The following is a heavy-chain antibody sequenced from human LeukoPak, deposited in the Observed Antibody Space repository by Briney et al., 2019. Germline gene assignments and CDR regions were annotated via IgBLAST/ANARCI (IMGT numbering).Heavy chain of an antibody. J-gene: IGHJ6*02. D-gene: IGHD4-17*01. Sequence: PGESLKISCNGSGYSFTSYWIGWVRQMPGKGLEWMGIIYPGDSDTRYSPSFQGQVTISADKSISTAYLQWSSLKASDTAMYYCARQGTDDYGDYLYYYYYGMDVWGQGTTVTVSS. CDR2: IYPGDSDT. CDR3: ARQGTDDYGDYLYYYYYGMDV. V-gene: IGHV5-51*01. CDR1: GYSFTSYW.